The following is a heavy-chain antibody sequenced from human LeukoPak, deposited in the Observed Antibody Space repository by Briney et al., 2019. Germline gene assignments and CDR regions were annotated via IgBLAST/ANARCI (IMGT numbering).Heavy chain of an antibody. D-gene: IGHD3-16*01. CDR3: AHSHILSPSGGGYVDH. V-gene: IGHV2-5*02. Sequence: SGPTLLNPTQPLTLTCTFSGFSLRTSRVGVGWIRQPPGKALEWLALVYWDDTKGYSPSLKSRLTITKDTSKNQVVLTMTNMDPVDTGTYFCAHSHILSPSGGGYVDHWGQGTLVTVSS. CDR1: GFSLRTSRVG. CDR2: VYWDDTK. J-gene: IGHJ4*02.